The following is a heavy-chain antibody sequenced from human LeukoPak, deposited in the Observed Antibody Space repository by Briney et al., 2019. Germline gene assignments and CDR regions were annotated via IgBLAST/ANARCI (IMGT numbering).Heavy chain of an antibody. D-gene: IGHD6-13*01. CDR3: AKDRGYSSPRQAFDY. Sequence: GRFTISRDNAKNSLYLQMDSLRAEDTAVYYCAKDRGYSSPRQAFDYWGQGTLVTVSS. V-gene: IGHV3-11*05. J-gene: IGHJ4*02.